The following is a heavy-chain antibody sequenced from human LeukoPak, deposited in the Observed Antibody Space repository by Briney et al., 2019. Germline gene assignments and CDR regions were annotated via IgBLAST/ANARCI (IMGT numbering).Heavy chain of an antibody. D-gene: IGHD3-3*01. J-gene: IGHJ3*01. CDR3: VRVMSGYDAFDL. CDR1: GGSINDYY. Sequence: SETLSLTCTVSGGSINDYYWSWLRQPAGKGLEWIGRIYTSGSINYNPSLVSRVTMSVDTSKNQCSLKVSSMTAADTAVYYCVRVMSGYDAFDLWGQGTMVTVSS. CDR2: IYTSGSI. V-gene: IGHV4-4*07.